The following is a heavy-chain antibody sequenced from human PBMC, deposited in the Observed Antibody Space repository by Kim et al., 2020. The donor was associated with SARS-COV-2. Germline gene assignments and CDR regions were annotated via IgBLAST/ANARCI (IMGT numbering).Heavy chain of an antibody. CDR2: IYYSGST. CDR1: GGSISNHY. CDR3: ARGAARDSSAYSSPYWSF. J-gene: IGHJ2*01. D-gene: IGHD3-22*01. Sequence: SETLSLTCTVSGGSISNHYWSWIRQPPGKGLEWIGYIYYSGSTNYNPSLKSRVIISIDTSKNQFSLQLSSVTAADTAVYYCARGAARDSSAYSSPYWSF. V-gene: IGHV4-59*11.